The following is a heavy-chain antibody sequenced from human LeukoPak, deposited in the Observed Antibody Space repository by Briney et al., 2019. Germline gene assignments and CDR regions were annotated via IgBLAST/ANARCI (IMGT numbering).Heavy chain of an antibody. CDR2: ISWNSGSI. CDR1: GFTFDDYA. D-gene: IGHD3-22*01. CDR3: AKGLVPWLPDAFDI. Sequence: PGGSLRLSCAASGFTFDDYAMHWVRQAPGKGLEWVSGISWNSGSIGYADTVKGRFTISRDNAKNSLYLQMNSLRAEDMALYYCAKGLVPWLPDAFDIWGQGTMVTVSS. J-gene: IGHJ3*02. V-gene: IGHV3-9*03.